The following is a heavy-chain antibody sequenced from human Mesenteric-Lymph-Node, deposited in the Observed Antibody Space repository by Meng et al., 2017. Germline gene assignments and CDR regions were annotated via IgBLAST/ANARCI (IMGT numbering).Heavy chain of an antibody. CDR2: IIPIFGTA. CDR3: ARVQRGYSYGESSIYYYGMDV. V-gene: IGHV1-69*13. D-gene: IGHD5-18*01. Sequence: SVNVSCKASGCTFSSYAISWVRQAPGQGLEWMGGIIPIFGTANYAQKFQGRVTITADESTSTAYMGLSSLRSEDTAVYYCARVQRGYSYGESSIYYYGMDVWGQGTTVTVSS. J-gene: IGHJ6*02. CDR1: GCTFSSYA.